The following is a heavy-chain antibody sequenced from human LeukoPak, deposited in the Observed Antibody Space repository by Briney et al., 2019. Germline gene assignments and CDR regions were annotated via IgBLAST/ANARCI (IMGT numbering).Heavy chain of an antibody. CDR3: ARDQLDYYDSSGYYYVDYFDY. J-gene: IGHJ4*02. CDR2: IKQDGSEK. Sequence: GGSLRLSCAASGFTFSSYWMSWVRQAPGKGLEWVANIKQDGSEKYYVDSVKGRFTISRDNAKNSLYLQMNSLRAEDTAVYYCARDQLDYYDSSGYYYVDYFDYWGQGTLVTVSS. V-gene: IGHV3-7*01. CDR1: GFTFSSYW. D-gene: IGHD3-22*01.